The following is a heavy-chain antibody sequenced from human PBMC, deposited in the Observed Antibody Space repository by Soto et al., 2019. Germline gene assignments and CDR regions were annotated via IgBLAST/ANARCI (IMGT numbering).Heavy chain of an antibody. CDR1: GGSISSGDYY. V-gene: IGHV4-30-4*01. CDR2: IYYSGRT. Sequence: QVQLQESGPGLVKPSQTLSLTCTVSGGSISSGDYYWSWIRQPPGKGLEWIGYIYYSGRTYYNPSLKSRVTISVDTSKNQFSLKLSSVTAADTAVYYCGRGPHYYDSSASAGYYFYGMDVWGLGTTVTVSS. CDR3: GRGPHYYDSSASAGYYFYGMDV. D-gene: IGHD3-22*01. J-gene: IGHJ6*02.